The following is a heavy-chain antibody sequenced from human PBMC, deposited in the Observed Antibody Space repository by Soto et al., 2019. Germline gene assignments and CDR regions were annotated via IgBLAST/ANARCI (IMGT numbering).Heavy chain of an antibody. Sequence: SETLSLTCTVSGYSISSGYYWGWIRQPPGKGLEWIGSIYHSGSTYYNPSLKSRVTISADTSKNQFSLKLSSVTAADTAVYYCARVLGQLASYPFDYWGQGTLVTVSS. CDR1: GYSISSGYY. D-gene: IGHD6-6*01. J-gene: IGHJ4*02. CDR3: ARVLGQLASYPFDY. V-gene: IGHV4-38-2*02. CDR2: IYHSGST.